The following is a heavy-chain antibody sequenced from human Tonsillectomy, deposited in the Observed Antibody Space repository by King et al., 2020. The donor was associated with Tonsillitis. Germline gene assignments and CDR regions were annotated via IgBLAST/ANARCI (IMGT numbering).Heavy chain of an antibody. CDR1: GFTFSRRW. J-gene: IGHJ2*01. D-gene: IGHD1-26*01. V-gene: IGHV3-7*03. Sequence: VQLVESGGGLGQPGGSLKLSCAGSGFTFSRRWMNWVRQAPGKGLEWVASINQDGSEKYSVDSVKGRFALSRDNANNSLYLHMSGLTPEDTAVYFCARSDYWRYWYLDLWGLGTLVTVSS. CDR3: ARSDYWRYWYLDL. CDR2: INQDGSEK.